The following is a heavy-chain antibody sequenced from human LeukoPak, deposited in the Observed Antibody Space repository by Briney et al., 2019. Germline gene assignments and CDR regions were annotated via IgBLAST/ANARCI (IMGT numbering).Heavy chain of an antibody. CDR3: ASRPFETTVVPWDFY. J-gene: IGHJ4*02. CDR2: IYPGDSDT. CDR1: GYSFTSYW. V-gene: IGHV5-51*01. D-gene: IGHD4-17*01. Sequence: GESLKISCKGSGYSFTSYWIGWVRQMPGKGLEWMGIIYPGDSDTGYSPSFQGQVTISADKSISTAYLQWSSLKASDTAMYYCASRPFETTVVPWDFYWGQGTQVTVSS.